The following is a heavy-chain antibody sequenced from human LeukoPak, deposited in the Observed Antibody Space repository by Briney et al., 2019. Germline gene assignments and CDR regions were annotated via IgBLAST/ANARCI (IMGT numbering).Heavy chain of an antibody. Sequence: SETLSLTCTVSGGSISSYYWSWIRQPPGKGLEWIGYIYYSGSTNYNPSLKSRVTISVDTSKNQFSLKLSSVTAADTAVYYCARRNSGWYPQIDYWGQGTLVTVSS. J-gene: IGHJ4*02. CDR1: GGSISSYY. V-gene: IGHV4-59*08. D-gene: IGHD6-19*01. CDR3: ARRNSGWYPQIDY. CDR2: IYYSGST.